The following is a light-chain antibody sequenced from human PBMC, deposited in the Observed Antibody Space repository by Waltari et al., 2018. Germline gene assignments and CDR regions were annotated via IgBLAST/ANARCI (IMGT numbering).Light chain of an antibody. CDR3: QTGGHGTWV. J-gene: IGLJ3*02. CDR2: VNRHGRH. CDR1: SGPSTKA. V-gene: IGLV4-69*01. Sequence: QLVLTQSPSASASLGASVQLTRTLSSGPSTKAAAWHHQQPGQGPRFLMKVNRHGRHTKGDEIPDRFSGSSSGAERYLTISSLQSEDEADYYCQTGGHGTWVFGGGTKLTVL.